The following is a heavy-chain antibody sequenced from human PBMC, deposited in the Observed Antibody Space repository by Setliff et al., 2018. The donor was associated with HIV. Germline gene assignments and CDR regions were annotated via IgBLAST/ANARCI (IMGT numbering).Heavy chain of an antibody. Sequence: GGSLRLSCEVSGFNFKNFEMHWVRQAPGKGLEWVTSIRYDGSYKYYADSVRGRFTISRDNSKNTLYLQMNSLRAEDTAVYYCAKNLYRSGWSPLDYWGQGTLVTVSS. D-gene: IGHD6-13*01. CDR1: GFNFKNFE. CDR2: IRYDGSYK. CDR3: AKNLYRSGWSPLDY. J-gene: IGHJ4*02. V-gene: IGHV3-30*02.